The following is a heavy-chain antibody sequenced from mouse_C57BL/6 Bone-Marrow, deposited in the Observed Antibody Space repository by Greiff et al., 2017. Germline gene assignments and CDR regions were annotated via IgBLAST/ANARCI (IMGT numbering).Heavy chain of an antibody. D-gene: IGHD2-13*01. CDR3: TRRTVTWYVDV. V-gene: IGHV1-15*01. Sequence: QVQLQQSGAELVRPGASVTLSCKASGYTFPDYEMHWVKQTPVHGLEWIGAIDPETGGTAYNQKFKGKAILTADKSSSTAYMELRSLTSEYSAVYYCTRRTVTWYVDVWGTGTTVTVSS. J-gene: IGHJ1*03. CDR2: IDPETGGT. CDR1: GYTFPDYE.